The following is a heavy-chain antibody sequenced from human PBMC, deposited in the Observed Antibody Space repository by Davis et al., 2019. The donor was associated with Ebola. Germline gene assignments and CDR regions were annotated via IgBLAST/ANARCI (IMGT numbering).Heavy chain of an antibody. CDR2: IYYSGST. V-gene: IGHV4-59*11. J-gene: IGHJ6*02. CDR1: GGSISSHY. Sequence: PSETLSLTCTVSGGSISSHYWSWIRQPPGKGLEWIGYIYYSGSTNYNPSLKSRVTISVDTSKNQFSLKLSSVTAADTAVYYCARVGNGMDVWGQGTTVTVSS. D-gene: IGHD1-14*01. CDR3: ARVGNGMDV.